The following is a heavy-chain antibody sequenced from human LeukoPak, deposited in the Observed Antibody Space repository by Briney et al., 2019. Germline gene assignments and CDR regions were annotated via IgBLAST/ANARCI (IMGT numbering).Heavy chain of an antibody. Sequence: RGSLRLSCAASGFTSSDYYMTWIRQPPGKGPEWISYISSSGGTTTYVDSVKGRFTISRDNSKNTLYLQMNSLRAEDTAVYYCARDTYYYGSGSYSDYWGQGTLVTVSS. V-gene: IGHV3-11*04. CDR1: GFTSSDYY. CDR2: ISSSGGTT. D-gene: IGHD3-10*01. CDR3: ARDTYYYGSGSYSDY. J-gene: IGHJ4*02.